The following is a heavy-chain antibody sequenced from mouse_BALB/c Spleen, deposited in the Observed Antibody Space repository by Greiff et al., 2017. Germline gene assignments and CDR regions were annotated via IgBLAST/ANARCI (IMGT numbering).Heavy chain of an antibody. CDR2: IDPENGDT. Sequence: VQLKQSGAELVRSGASVKLSCTASGFNIKDYYMHWVKQRPEQGLEWIGWIDPENGDTEYAPKFQGKATMTADTSSNTAYLQLSSLTSEDTAVYYCNAWGAARAPYWGQGTTLTVSS. CDR1: GFNIKDYY. V-gene: IGHV14-4*02. D-gene: IGHD3-1*01. CDR3: NAWGAARAPY. J-gene: IGHJ2*01.